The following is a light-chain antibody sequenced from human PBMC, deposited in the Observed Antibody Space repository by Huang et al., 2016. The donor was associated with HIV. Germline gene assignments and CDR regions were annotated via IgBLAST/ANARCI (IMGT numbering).Light chain of an antibody. CDR2: GAS. V-gene: IGKV3-15*01. Sequence: EIVMTQSPATLSVSPGERATLSCRASQSVTTTLAWYQQKPGHTPRLLIYGASARATGIPARFTGSVSGTEFTLTISSLQSEDFAVYYCQHYNSWPPTFGQGTKVEIK. CDR3: QHYNSWPPT. CDR1: QSVTTT. J-gene: IGKJ1*01.